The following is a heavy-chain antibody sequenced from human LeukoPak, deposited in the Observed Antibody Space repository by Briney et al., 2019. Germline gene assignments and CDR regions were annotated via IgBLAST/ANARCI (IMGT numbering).Heavy chain of an antibody. J-gene: IGHJ3*02. D-gene: IGHD6-6*01. CDR3: ARVTYSSSSISLDAFDI. CDR1: GYSISSGYY. CDR2: IYHSGST. Sequence: SETLSLTCTVSGYSISSGYYWGWIRQPPGKGLEWIGSIYHSGSTYYNPSLKSRVTISVDTSKNQFSLKLSSVTAADTAVYYCARVTYSSSSISLDAFDIWGQGTMVTVSS. V-gene: IGHV4-38-2*02.